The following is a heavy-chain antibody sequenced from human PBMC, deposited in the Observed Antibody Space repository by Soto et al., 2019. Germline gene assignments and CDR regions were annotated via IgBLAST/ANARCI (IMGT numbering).Heavy chain of an antibody. J-gene: IGHJ6*02. CDR2: ISAYNGNT. D-gene: IGHD4-17*01. V-gene: IGHV1-18*01. CDR3: ARGGYGDFYYYYGMDV. Sequence: VASVKVSCQASGYTFTSYGISWVRQAPGQGLEWMGWISAYNGNTNYAQKLQGRVTMTTDTSTSTAYMELRSLRSDDTAVYYCARGGYGDFYYYYGMDVWGQGTTVTVSS. CDR1: GYTFTSYG.